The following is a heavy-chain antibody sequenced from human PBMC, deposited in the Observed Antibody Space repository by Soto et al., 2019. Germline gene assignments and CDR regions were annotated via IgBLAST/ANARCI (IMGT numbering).Heavy chain of an antibody. J-gene: IGHJ3*01. V-gene: IGHV5-51*01. CDR2: IYPGDSDT. CDR3: ASSYCSGGSCYLYDADVL. Sequence: GESLKISCKGSGYSFTSYWIGWVRQMPGKGLEWMGIIYPGDSDTRYSPSFQGQVTISADKSISTAYLQWSSLKASDTAMYYCASSYCSGGSCYLYDADVLWGQGTIVTVS. D-gene: IGHD2-15*01. CDR1: GYSFTSYW.